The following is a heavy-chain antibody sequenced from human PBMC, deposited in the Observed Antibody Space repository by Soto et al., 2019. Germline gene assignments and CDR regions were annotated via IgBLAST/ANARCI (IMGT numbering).Heavy chain of an antibody. CDR2: IYYSGST. CDR3: ARVPMESSGWPQGFDY. Sequence: KPSETLSLTCTVSGGSISSGDYYWSWIRQPPGKGLEWIGYIYYSGSTYYNPSLKSRVTISVDTSKNQFSLKLSSVTAADTAVYYCARVPMESSGWPQGFDYWGQGTLVTVSS. CDR1: GGSISSGDYY. J-gene: IGHJ4*02. D-gene: IGHD6-19*01. V-gene: IGHV4-30-4*01.